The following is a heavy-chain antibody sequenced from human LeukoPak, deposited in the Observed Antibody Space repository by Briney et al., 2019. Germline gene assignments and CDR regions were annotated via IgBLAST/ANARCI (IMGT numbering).Heavy chain of an antibody. CDR3: ARDQLGVANY. J-gene: IGHJ4*02. CDR1: GFAFSSYS. V-gene: IGHV3-21*01. D-gene: IGHD2-8*01. Sequence: PGGSLRLSCAASGFAFSSYSMNWVRQAPGKGLEWVSSISSSSSYIYYADSVKGRFTISRDNAKNSLYLQMNSLRAEDTAVYYCARDQLGVANYWGQETLVTVSS. CDR2: ISSSSSYI.